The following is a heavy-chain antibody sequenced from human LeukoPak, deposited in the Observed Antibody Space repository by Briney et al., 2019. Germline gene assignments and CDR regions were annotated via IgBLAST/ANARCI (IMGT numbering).Heavy chain of an antibody. Sequence: SETLSLTCTVSGGSISSGNYYWSWIRQPAGKGLEWVGRIYTSGSTNYNPSLKSRVTIPVDTSKSQFSLKLSSVIAADTAVYYCARATYEDFDSWGQGTLVTVSS. D-gene: IGHD3-22*01. CDR2: IYTSGST. CDR1: GGSISSGNYY. V-gene: IGHV4-61*02. J-gene: IGHJ4*02. CDR3: ARATYEDFDS.